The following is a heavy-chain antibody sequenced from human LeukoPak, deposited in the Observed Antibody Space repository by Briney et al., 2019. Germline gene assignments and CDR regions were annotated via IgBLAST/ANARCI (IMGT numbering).Heavy chain of an antibody. CDR3: AGSGGSCCHY. V-gene: IGHV4-34*01. J-gene: IGHJ4*02. D-gene: IGHD2-15*01. CDR1: GGSFSGYY. CDR2: INHSGST. Sequence: SGTLSLTCAVYGGSFSGYYWSWIRQPPGKGLEWIGEINHSGSTNYNPSLKSRVTISVDTSKNQFSLKLSSVTAADTAVYYCAGSGGSCCHYWGQGTLVTVSS.